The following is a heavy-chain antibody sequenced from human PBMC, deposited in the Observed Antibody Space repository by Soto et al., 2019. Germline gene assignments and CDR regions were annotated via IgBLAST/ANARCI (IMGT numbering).Heavy chain of an antibody. Sequence: GSGPTLVNPTQTLTLTCTFSGFSLSTSGMCVSWIRQPPGKALEWLALIDWDDDKYYSTSLKTRLTISKDTSKNQVVLTMTNMDPVDTATYYCARIPQDRAAGSYYYYYGMDVWGQGTTVTVSS. CDR3: ARIPQDRAAGSYYYYYGMDV. CDR2: IDWDDDK. V-gene: IGHV2-70*01. D-gene: IGHD6-13*01. J-gene: IGHJ6*02. CDR1: GFSLSTSGMC.